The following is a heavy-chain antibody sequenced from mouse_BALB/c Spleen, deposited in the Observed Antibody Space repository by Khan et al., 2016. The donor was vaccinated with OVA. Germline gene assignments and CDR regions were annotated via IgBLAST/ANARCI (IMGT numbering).Heavy chain of an antibody. D-gene: IGHD1-3*01. Sequence: VQLQQSGAELAKPGASLKMSYTASGYSFITYWIHWVKQRPGQGLEWIGYIDPSTGYTEYNQKFKDKATLTADKSSSTAYMQLTSLTSEDSAVYYCARRGLNGIFVYWGQGTLVTVSA. CDR1: GYSFITYW. J-gene: IGHJ3*01. V-gene: IGHV1-7*01. CDR3: ARRGLNGIFVY. CDR2: IDPSTGYT.